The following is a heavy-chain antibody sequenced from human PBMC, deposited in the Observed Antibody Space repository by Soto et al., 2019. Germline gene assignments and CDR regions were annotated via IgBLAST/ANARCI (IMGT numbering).Heavy chain of an antibody. Sequence: QVQLQQWGAGLLKPSETLSLTCAVYGGPFSGFYWSWVRQPPGKGLEWIGDISPSGNTNYSPSLKSRVILSVYSPNNQFSLGLTSVTAADTAVYFCARVVRAATPTSYSPFYLYMDIWGKGTTVTVSS. J-gene: IGHJ6*03. CDR3: ARVVRAATPTSYSPFYLYMDI. CDR2: ISPSGNT. D-gene: IGHD2-15*01. V-gene: IGHV4-34*02. CDR1: GGPFSGFY.